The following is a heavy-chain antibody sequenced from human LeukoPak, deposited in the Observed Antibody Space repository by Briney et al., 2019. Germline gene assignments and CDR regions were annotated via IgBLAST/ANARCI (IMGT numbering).Heavy chain of an antibody. CDR1: GGSISSYY. J-gene: IGHJ3*02. Sequence: SETLSLTCTVSGGSISSYYWSWTRQPPGKGLEWIGYIYYSGSTNYNPSLKSRVTISVDTSKNQFSLKLSSVTAADTAVYYCARDGRISGYYYYTDAFDIWGQGTMVTVSS. D-gene: IGHD3-22*01. V-gene: IGHV4-59*01. CDR2: IYYSGST. CDR3: ARDGRISGYYYYTDAFDI.